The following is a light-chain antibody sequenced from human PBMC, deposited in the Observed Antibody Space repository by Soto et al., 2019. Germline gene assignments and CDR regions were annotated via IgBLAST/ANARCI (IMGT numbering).Light chain of an antibody. CDR1: QSVSSY. V-gene: IGKV3-11*01. CDR2: DAS. J-gene: IGKJ5*01. CDR3: QQYGSSPPVT. Sequence: DILVTLSPATLYFSRREKATLSCRSSQSVSSYLAWYQQKPGQAPRLLIYDASNRATGIPARFSGSGSGTDFTLTISSLEPEDFAVYYCQQYGSSPPVTFGQGTRLE.